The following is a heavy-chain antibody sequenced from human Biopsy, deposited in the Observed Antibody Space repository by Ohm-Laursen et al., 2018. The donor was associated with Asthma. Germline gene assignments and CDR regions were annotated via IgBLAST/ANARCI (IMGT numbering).Heavy chain of an antibody. J-gene: IGHJ1*01. V-gene: IGHV3-7*01. CDR1: GFTFGDYW. D-gene: IGHD3-3*02. CDR3: ARTFHFWSPYHAEHYQL. CDR2: IKHDRTEK. Sequence: SLRLSCTASGFTFGDYWMSWVRQVPGKGLEWVANIKHDRTEKNHVDSLKGRFTISRDNAKNSLYLQMNSLRAEDTAVYYCARTFHFWSPYHAEHYQLWGQGTLVTVPS.